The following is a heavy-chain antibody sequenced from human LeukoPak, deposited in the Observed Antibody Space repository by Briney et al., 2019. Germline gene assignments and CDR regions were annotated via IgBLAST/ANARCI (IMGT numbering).Heavy chain of an antibody. CDR1: GGSISSSSYY. D-gene: IGHD6-13*01. CDR2: IYYSGST. J-gene: IGHJ5*02. Sequence: SSETLSLTCTVSGGSISSSSYYWGWIRQPPGKGLEWIGSIYYSGSTYYNPSLKSRVTISVDTSKNQFSPKLSSVTAADTAVYYCARKEGGQLANTRRWFDPWGQGTLVTVSS. V-gene: IGHV4-39*07. CDR3: ARKEGGQLANTRRWFDP.